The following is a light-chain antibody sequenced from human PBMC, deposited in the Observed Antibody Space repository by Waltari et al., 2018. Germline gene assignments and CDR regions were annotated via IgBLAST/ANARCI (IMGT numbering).Light chain of an antibody. J-gene: IGLJ3*02. CDR3: GAWDDSLNAPV. CDR2: RTD. CDR1: SSNIGRYT. Sequence: QSVLTQPPSASATPGQRVTISCSGSSSNIGRYTVHWYQQFSGTAPRLVIYRTDRGPSGVPDRFSGSKSDTSASLAISGVQSDDEADYFCGAWDDSLNAPVFGGGTKLTVL. V-gene: IGLV1-44*01.